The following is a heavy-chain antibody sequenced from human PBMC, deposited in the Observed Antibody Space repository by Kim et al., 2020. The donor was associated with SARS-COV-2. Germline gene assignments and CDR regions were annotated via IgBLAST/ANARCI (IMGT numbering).Heavy chain of an antibody. J-gene: IGHJ4*02. V-gene: IGHV4-59*01. CDR2: IYYSGST. CDR1: GGSISSYY. CDR3: ARDRCSGGSCYVDY. Sequence: SETLSLTCTVSGGSISSYYWSWIRQPPGKGLEWIGYIYYSGSTNYNPSLKSRVTISVDTSKNQFSLKLSSVTAADTAVYYCARDRCSGGSCYVDYWGQGTLVTVSS. D-gene: IGHD2-15*01.